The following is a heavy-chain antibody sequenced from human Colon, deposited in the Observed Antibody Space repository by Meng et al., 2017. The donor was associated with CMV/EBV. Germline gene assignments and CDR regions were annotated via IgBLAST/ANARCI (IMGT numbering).Heavy chain of an antibody. D-gene: IGHD4-11*01. Sequence: ASVKVSCKASGYTFTGFYIHWVRQAPGQGLEWMGWIDPNSGGTNSAQKFQGRVTMTRDTSISTAYMELSRLTADDTALYYCAREPPTVTTTIIYCYGMDVWGQGTTVTVSS. CDR3: AREPPTVTTTIIYCYGMDV. V-gene: IGHV1-2*02. J-gene: IGHJ6*02. CDR2: IDPNSGGT. CDR1: GYTFTGFY.